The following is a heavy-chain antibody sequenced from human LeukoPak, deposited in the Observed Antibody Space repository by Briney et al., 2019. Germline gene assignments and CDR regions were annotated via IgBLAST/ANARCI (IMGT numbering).Heavy chain of an antibody. Sequence: PGGSLRLSCAASGFTLSSYSMNWVRQAPGKGLEWVSSVSTNSYIYYADSVKGRFTISRDNAKNSLYLQMNSLRAEDTAIYYCARDLRAGSYAFDWGQGTLVTVSS. CDR3: ARDLRAGSYAFD. CDR1: GFTLSSYS. V-gene: IGHV3-21*01. CDR2: VSTNSYI. J-gene: IGHJ4*02. D-gene: IGHD5-18*01.